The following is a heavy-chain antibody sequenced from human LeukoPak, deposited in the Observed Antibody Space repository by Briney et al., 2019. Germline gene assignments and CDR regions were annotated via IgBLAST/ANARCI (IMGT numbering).Heavy chain of an antibody. J-gene: IGHJ6*04. CDR1: GGSVSSGSNY. CDR3: GRDGGRASCSGNPCYYFGMDV. Sequence: SETLSLTCTVSGGSVSSGSNYWSWIRQPPGKGLEWIGYIYYSGSTNYNPSLKSRVTISVDTSRNQFSLKLNSVTAADTAVYYCGRDGGRASCSGNPCYYFGMDVWGKGTTVTVSS. CDR2: IYYSGST. D-gene: IGHD2-2*01. V-gene: IGHV4-61*01.